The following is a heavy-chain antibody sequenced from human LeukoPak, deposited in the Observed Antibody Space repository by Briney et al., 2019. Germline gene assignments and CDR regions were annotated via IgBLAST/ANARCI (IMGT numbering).Heavy chain of an antibody. V-gene: IGHV3-9*01. J-gene: IGHJ3*02. CDR2: ISWNSGSI. CDR1: GFTFDDYA. CDR3: AKDMGGSYYGHAFDI. D-gene: IGHD1-26*01. Sequence: TGGSLRLSCAASGFTFDDYAMHWVRQAPGKGLEWVSGISWNSGSIGYADSVQGRFTISRDNAKNSLYLQMNSLRAEDTALYYCAKDMGGSYYGHAFDIWGQGTMVTVSS.